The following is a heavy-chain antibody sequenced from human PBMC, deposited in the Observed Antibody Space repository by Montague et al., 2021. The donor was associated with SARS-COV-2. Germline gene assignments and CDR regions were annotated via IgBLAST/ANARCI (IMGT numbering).Heavy chain of an antibody. J-gene: IGHJ4*02. V-gene: IGHV3-23*01. CDR1: GFTFSSYA. Sequence: SPRLSCAASGFTFSSYAMSWVRQAPGKGLEWVSAISGSGGSTYYADSVKGRFTISRDNSKNTLYLQMNSLRAEDTAVYYCRVGNYYDSISDYWGQGTLVTVSS. D-gene: IGHD3-22*01. CDR3: RVGNYYDSISDY. CDR2: ISGSGGST.